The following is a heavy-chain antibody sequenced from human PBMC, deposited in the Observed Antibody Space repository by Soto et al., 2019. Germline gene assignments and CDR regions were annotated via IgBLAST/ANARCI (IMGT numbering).Heavy chain of an antibody. CDR1: GGSISSYY. J-gene: IGHJ4*02. CDR3: ARRAPQYYYDSSGSFDY. V-gene: IGHV4-59*08. Sequence: PSETLSHTCTVSGGSISSYYWSWIRQPPGKGLEWIGYIYYSGSTNYNPSLKSRVTISVDTSKNQFSLKLSSVTAADTAVYYCARRAPQYYYDSSGSFDYWGQGTLVTVSS. D-gene: IGHD3-22*01. CDR2: IYYSGST.